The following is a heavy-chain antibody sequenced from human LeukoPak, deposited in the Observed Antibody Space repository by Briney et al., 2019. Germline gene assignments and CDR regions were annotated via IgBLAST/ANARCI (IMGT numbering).Heavy chain of an antibody. D-gene: IGHD1-26*01. CDR3: AGRDY. CDR2: VYTSGST. CDR1: GASISNYY. V-gene: IGHV4-4*07. Sequence: SETLSLTCTVSGASISNYYWSWIRQPAGKGLEWIGRVYTSGSTNYNPSLKSRVTLSVDKSKNQFFPELRSVTAADTAVYYCAGRDYWGQGTLVTVSS. J-gene: IGHJ4*02.